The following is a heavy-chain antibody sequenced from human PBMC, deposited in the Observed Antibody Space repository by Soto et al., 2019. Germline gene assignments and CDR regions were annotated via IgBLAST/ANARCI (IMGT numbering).Heavy chain of an antibody. CDR2: INHSGST. CDR1: GGSFSGYY. Sequence: NPSETLSLTCAVYGGSFSGYYWSWIRQPPGKGLEWIGEINHSGSTNYNPSLKSRVTISVDTSKNQFSLKLSSVTAADTAVYYCARGRYSSGWTVYYYYYGMDVWGQGTTVTVSS. CDR3: ARGRYSSGWTVYYYYYGMDV. D-gene: IGHD6-19*01. J-gene: IGHJ6*02. V-gene: IGHV4-34*01.